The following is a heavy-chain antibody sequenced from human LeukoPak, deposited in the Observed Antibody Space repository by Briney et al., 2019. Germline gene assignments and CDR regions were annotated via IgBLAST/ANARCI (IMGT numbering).Heavy chain of an antibody. CDR2: IYYSEST. D-gene: IGHD3-3*01. J-gene: IGHJ6*03. CDR3: ARASLYDFWSGYYYYYYYMDV. CDR1: GGPISSHY. V-gene: IGHV4-59*11. Sequence: PSETLSLTCTVSGGPISSHYWTWIRQPPAKGLEWIGCIYYSESTNYNPPLKSRVTISVDTSKNQFSLKLSSVTAADTAVYYCARASLYDFWSGYYYYYYYMDVWGKGTTVTVSS.